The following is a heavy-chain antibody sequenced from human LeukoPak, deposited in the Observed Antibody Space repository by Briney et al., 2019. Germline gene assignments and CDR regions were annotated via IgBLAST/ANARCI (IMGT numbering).Heavy chain of an antibody. CDR3: ARGLGYCSSTSCYRTPDDAFDI. CDR2: MNPNSGNT. CDR1: GYTFTNYD. D-gene: IGHD2-2*02. V-gene: IGHV1-8*03. J-gene: IGHJ3*02. Sequence: ASVKVSCKASGYTFTNYDINWVRQATGQGLEWMGWMNPNSGNTGYAQKFQGRVTITRNTSISTAYMELSSLRSEDTAVYYCARGLGYCSSTSCYRTPDDAFDIWGQGTMVTVSS.